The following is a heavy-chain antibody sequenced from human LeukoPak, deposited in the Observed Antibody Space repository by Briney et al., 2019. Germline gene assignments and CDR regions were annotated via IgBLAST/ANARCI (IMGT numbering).Heavy chain of an antibody. D-gene: IGHD5-18*01. CDR1: GFTFSSYG. V-gene: IGHV3-30*02. J-gene: IGHJ4*02. CDR3: AGEMQALQVDTAMVLIDY. Sequence: GGSLRLSCAASGFTFSSYGMHWVRQAPGKGLEWVAFIRYDGSNKYYADSVKGRFTISRDNSKNTLYLQMNSLRAEDTAVYYCAGEMQALQVDTAMVLIDYWGQGTLVTVSS. CDR2: IRYDGSNK.